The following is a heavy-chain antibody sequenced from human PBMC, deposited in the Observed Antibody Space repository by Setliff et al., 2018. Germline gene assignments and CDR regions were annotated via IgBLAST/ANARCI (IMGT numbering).Heavy chain of an antibody. CDR1: GYTFTSYG. CDR2: ISAYNGNT. J-gene: IGHJ3*02. Sequence: ASVKVSCKASGYTFTSYGISWVRQAPGQGLEWMGWISAYNGNTNYAQKLQGRVTMTTDTPTSTAYMELRSLRSDDTAVYYCARGYYYDSSGPAAFDIWGQGTMVTVSS. D-gene: IGHD3-22*01. CDR3: ARGYYYDSSGPAAFDI. V-gene: IGHV1-18*01.